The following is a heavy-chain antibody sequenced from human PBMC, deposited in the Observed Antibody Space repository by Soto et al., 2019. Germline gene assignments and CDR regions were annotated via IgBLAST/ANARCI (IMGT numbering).Heavy chain of an antibody. D-gene: IGHD2-8*01. V-gene: IGHV3-23*01. CDR3: AKQTPPNTCYPLDS. CDR1: GCTFTTSG. CDR2: PSAHGNGI. Sequence: RGASLRLCRAFSGCTFTTSGISWVRLEPSKGRKCATAPSAHGNGIPYAASEGGRLTISRDHCKKTVVVRIDSPGAEDTAVYYWAKQTPPNTCYPLDSWGKGQMVTVS. J-gene: IGHJ3*01.